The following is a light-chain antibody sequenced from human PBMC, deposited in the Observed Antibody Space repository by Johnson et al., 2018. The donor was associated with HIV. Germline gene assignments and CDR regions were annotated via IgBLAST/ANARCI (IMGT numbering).Light chain of an antibody. CDR2: ENN. Sequence: QSVLTQPPSVSAAPGQKVTISCSGSSSNIGNNYVSWFQHLPGTAPKLLIYENNKRPSGIPDRFSGSKSGTSATLGITGLQTGDEADYYCGTWDSSLREVFGTGTKVTVL. CDR3: GTWDSSLREV. CDR1: SSNIGNNY. J-gene: IGLJ1*01. V-gene: IGLV1-51*02.